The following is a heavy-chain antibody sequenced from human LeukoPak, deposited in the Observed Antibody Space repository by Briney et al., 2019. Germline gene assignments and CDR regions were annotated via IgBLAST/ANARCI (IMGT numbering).Heavy chain of an antibody. Sequence: GGSLRLSCAASGFTFSSYWMTWVRQAPGKGLEWVANIKQDGSEKYYVDSVKGRFTISRDNAKNSLFLQMNSLRAEDTAVYYCARVYCSSGSCFEYFQHWGQGTLVTVSS. V-gene: IGHV3-7*01. D-gene: IGHD2-15*01. CDR1: GFTFSSYW. CDR3: ARVYCSSGSCFEYFQH. CDR2: IKQDGSEK. J-gene: IGHJ1*01.